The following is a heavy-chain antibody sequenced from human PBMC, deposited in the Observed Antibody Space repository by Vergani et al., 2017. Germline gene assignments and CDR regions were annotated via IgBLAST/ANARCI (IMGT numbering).Heavy chain of an antibody. D-gene: IGHD3-10*01. CDR2: INPNSGGT. CDR3: ARSAMVRGIITAFDY. V-gene: IGHV1-2*02. Sequence: QVQLVQSGAEVKKPGASVKVSCKASGYTFTGYYMHWVRQAPGQGLEWMGWINPNSGGTNYAQKFQGKVTMTRDTSISTAYMELSMLRSDDTAVYYCARSAMVRGIITAFDYWGQGTLVTVSS. CDR1: GYTFTGYY. J-gene: IGHJ4*02.